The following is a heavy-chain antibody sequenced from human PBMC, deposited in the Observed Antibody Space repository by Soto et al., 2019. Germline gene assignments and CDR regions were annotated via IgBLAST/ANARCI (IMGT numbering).Heavy chain of an antibody. J-gene: IGHJ4*02. V-gene: IGHV1-18*01. Sequence: QVQLVQSGPEVKMPGASVKVSCKTSGYTFTAYGPAWLRQAPGQRPEWMGWVSTNDDRTNYAQKFQGRVTMTTDRSTTTTYMELRSLRADDTAVYYCTRELNTESSAYYSFAYWGQGTLVTVSS. CDR3: TRELNTESSAYYSFAY. D-gene: IGHD3-22*01. CDR2: VSTNDDRT. CDR1: GYTFTAYG.